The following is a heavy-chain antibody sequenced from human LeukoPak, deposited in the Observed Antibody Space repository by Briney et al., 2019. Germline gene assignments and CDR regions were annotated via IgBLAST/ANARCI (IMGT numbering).Heavy chain of an antibody. V-gene: IGHV3-53*04. CDR1: GFTFSSYE. J-gene: IGHJ4*02. CDR3: ARDGESSGWYDY. Sequence: GGSLRLSCAASGFTFSSYEMNWVRQAPGKGLEWVSVIYSGGSTYYADSVKGRFTISRHNSKNTLYLQMNSLRAEDTAVYYCARDGESSGWYDYWGQGTLVTVSS. CDR2: IYSGGST. D-gene: IGHD6-19*01.